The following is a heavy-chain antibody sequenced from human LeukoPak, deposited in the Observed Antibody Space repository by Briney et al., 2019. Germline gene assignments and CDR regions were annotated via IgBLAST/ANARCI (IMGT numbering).Heavy chain of an antibody. D-gene: IGHD5/OR15-5a*01. J-gene: IGHJ4*02. V-gene: IGHV3-23*01. CDR3: ARGIMSTVAYFGY. CDR2: ISGSGGST. CDR1: GFTFSSYA. Sequence: GGSLRLSCAASGFTFSSYAMSWVRQAPGKGLEWVSAISGSGGSTYYADSVKGRFTISRDNSKNTLYLQMNSLRAEDTAVYYCARGIMSTVAYFGYWGQGSLVTVSS.